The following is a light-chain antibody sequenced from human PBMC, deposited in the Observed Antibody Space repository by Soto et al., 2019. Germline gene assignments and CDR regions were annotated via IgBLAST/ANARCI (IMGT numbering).Light chain of an antibody. CDR1: QSVGSN. V-gene: IGKV3-15*01. CDR3: QQYKNWPLA. CDR2: GAS. Sequence: EIVMTQPPASLSVSPGERATLSCRASQSVGSNLAWYRQRPGQAPRLLIYGASTRATGISVRFSGSGSGTEFTLTISSLQSADFAVYYCQQYKNWPLAFGQGTTVEIK. J-gene: IGKJ1*01.